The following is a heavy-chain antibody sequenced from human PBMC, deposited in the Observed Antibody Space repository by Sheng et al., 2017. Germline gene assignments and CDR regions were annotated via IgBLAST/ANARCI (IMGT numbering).Heavy chain of an antibody. Sequence: QVQLQQWGAGLLKPSETLSLTCAVYGGSFSGYYWSWIRQPPGKGLEWIGEINHSGSTNYNPSLKSRVTISVDTSKNQFSLKLSSVTAADTAVYYCARLSYYGSGVHPFFDYWGQGTLVTVSS. CDR3: ARLSYYGSGVHPFFDY. J-gene: IGHJ4*02. CDR2: INHSGST. D-gene: IGHD3-10*01. CDR1: GGSFSGYY. V-gene: IGHV4-34*01.